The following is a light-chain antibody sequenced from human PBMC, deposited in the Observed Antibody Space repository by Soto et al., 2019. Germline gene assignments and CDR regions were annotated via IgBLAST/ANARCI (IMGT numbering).Light chain of an antibody. CDR1: TNDVGGYNY. V-gene: IGLV2-14*01. CDR3: NSYAGSSNV. Sequence: QSVLTQPASVSGSPGQSITISCTGTTNDVGGYNYVSWYQQHPGKAPKLLIFEVSSRPSGVSNRFSGSKSGNTASLTISALQAEDEADYFCNSYAGSSNVFGTGTKLTVL. J-gene: IGLJ1*01. CDR2: EVS.